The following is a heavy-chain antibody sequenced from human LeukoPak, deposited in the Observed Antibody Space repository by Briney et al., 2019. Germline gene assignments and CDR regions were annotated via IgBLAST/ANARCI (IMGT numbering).Heavy chain of an antibody. J-gene: IGHJ4*02. CDR2: IYDSGNT. D-gene: IGHD3-10*01. CDR1: GPFIKTYY. Sequence: SETLSLTCTVSGPFIKTYYWSWIRQVPGRGLEWIGHIYDSGNTNYNPSLKSRVTILADTSKSQFSLKLNSVTAADTAVYFCATRRGFELFFDLWGQGTRVTVSS. CDR3: ATRRGFELFFDL. V-gene: IGHV4-59*01.